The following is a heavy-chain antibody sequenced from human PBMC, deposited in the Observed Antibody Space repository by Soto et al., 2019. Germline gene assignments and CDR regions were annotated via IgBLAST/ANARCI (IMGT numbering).Heavy chain of an antibody. CDR2: IYWDDDK. V-gene: IGHV2-5*02. Sequence: SGPTLVNPTQTLTLTCTFSGFSLSTSGVGVGWIRQPPGKALEWLALIYWDDDKRYSPSLKSRLTITKATSKNQVVLTMTNMDPVDTATYYCAHSPHIVVVTAMAPFDYWGQGTLVTVSS. CDR1: GFSLSTSGVG. CDR3: AHSPHIVVVTAMAPFDY. J-gene: IGHJ4*02. D-gene: IGHD2-21*02.